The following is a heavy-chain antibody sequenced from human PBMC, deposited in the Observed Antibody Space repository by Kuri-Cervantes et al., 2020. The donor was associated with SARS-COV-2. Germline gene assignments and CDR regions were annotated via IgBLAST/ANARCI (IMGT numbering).Heavy chain of an antibody. J-gene: IGHJ4*02. CDR3: ARADPPLAYCGGDCRLFDY. Sequence: ALVKVSCKASGYTFTGYYMHWVRQAPGQGLEWMGWINPNSGGTNYAQKFQGRVTMTRDTSISTAYMELSRLRSDDTAVYYCARADPPLAYCGGDCRLFDYWGQGTLVTVSS. V-gene: IGHV1-2*02. D-gene: IGHD2-21*02. CDR2: INPNSGGT. CDR1: GYTFTGYY.